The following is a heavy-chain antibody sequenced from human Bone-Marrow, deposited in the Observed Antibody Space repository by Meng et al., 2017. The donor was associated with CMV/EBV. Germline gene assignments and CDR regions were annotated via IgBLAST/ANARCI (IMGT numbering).Heavy chain of an antibody. Sequence: SETLSLTCTVSGGSISSSSYYWGWIRQPPGKGLEWIGSIYYSGSTYYNPSLKSRVTISVDTSKNQFSLKLSSVTAADTAVYYCARDLAYYYDSSGYFKLRYYYGMDVWGQGTTVTVSS. CDR3: ARDLAYYYDSSGYFKLRYYYGMDV. J-gene: IGHJ6*02. CDR2: IYYSGST. CDR1: GGSISSSSYY. D-gene: IGHD3-22*01. V-gene: IGHV4-39*07.